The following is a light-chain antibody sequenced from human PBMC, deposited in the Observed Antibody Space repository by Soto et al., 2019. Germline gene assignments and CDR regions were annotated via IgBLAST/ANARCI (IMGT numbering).Light chain of an antibody. CDR1: SSNIGATSD. Sequence: QSVLTQPPSVSGAPGQTVTISCTGTSSNIGATSDVYWYQQLPGAGPKLLIYGDHNRPSGVPGRFSGSKSGTSASLVITGLQNEDEADYYCQSYDSSSSRTRDVFGTGTKVTVL. CDR2: GDH. J-gene: IGLJ1*01. V-gene: IGLV1-40*01. CDR3: QSYDSSSSRTRDV.